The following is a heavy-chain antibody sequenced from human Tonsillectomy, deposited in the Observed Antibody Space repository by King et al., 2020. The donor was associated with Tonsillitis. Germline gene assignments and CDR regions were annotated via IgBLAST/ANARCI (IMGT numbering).Heavy chain of an antibody. CDR1: GGPISTEGCY. Sequence: LQLQESGPGLVKPSQTLYLTCTVSGGPISTEGCYWSWIRQHPEKGLEWIGYIYYSGGSYYTPSLKSRLTISIHTYKNQFSLKLSSVTAADTAVYYCARTTTETRGFDYWGQGALVTVSS. CDR3: ARTTTETRGFDY. J-gene: IGHJ4*02. D-gene: IGHD1-1*01. CDR2: IYYSGGS. V-gene: IGHV4-31*03.